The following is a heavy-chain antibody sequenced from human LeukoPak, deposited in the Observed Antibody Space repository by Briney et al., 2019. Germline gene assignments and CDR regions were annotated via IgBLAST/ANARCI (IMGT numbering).Heavy chain of an antibody. J-gene: IGHJ4*02. Sequence: PSETLSLTCTVSGDSINTYYWSWVRQPPGKGLQWIGFIHTTGTTKYNPSLNSRVTISIDTSKSQISLGLSSVTAADTAVYYCARLVRGALEIFDYWGQGTLVTVSS. CDR2: IHTTGTT. V-gene: IGHV4-4*09. D-gene: IGHD3-10*01. CDR1: GDSINTYY. CDR3: ARLVRGALEIFDY.